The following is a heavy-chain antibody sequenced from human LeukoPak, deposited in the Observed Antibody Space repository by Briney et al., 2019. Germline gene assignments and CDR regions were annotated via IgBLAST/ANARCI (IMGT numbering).Heavy chain of an antibody. CDR3: ARGPRTAIVVVPAAIAPYFDY. Sequence: GGSLRLSCAASGFTFSSYAMSWVRQAPGKGLEWVAVISYDGSNKYYADSVKGRFTISRDNSKNTLYLQMNSLRAEDTAVYYCARGPRTAIVVVPAAIAPYFDYWGQGTLVTVSS. D-gene: IGHD2-2*02. CDR1: GFTFSSYA. V-gene: IGHV3-30-3*01. CDR2: ISYDGSNK. J-gene: IGHJ4*02.